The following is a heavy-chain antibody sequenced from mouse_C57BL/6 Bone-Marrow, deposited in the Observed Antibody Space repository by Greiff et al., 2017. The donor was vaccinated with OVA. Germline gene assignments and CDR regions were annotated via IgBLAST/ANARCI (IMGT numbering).Heavy chain of an antibody. D-gene: IGHD1-1*01. J-gene: IGHJ1*03. CDR3: ARGEDYFYWYFDV. CDR1: GFTFKNTY. Sequence: VQLQQSVAELVRPGASVKLSCTASGFTFKNTYMHWVKQRPEQGLEWIGRIDPANGNTKYAPKFQGKATITADTSSNTAYLQLSSLTSEDTAIYYCARGEDYFYWYFDVWGTGTTVTVSS. CDR2: IDPANGNT. V-gene: IGHV14-3*01.